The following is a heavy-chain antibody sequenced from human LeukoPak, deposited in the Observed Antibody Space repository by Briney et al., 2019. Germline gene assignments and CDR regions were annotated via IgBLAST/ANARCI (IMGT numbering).Heavy chain of an antibody. D-gene: IGHD6-13*01. Sequence: SETLSLTCTVSGGSISSYYWSWIRQPPGKELEWIGSIHHSGSTYYNPSLKSRGTISVDTSNNQFSLKLTSVTAADTAVYYCATVGLAAAGAFWGQGTLVTVSS. J-gene: IGHJ4*02. CDR3: ATVGLAAAGAF. CDR2: IHHSGST. CDR1: GGSISSYY. V-gene: IGHV4-59*04.